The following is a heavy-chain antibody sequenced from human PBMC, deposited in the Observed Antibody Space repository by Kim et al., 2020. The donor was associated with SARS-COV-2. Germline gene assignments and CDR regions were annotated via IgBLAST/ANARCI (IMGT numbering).Heavy chain of an antibody. CDR2: IIPIFGTA. V-gene: IGHV1-69*13. CDR1: GGTFSSYA. Sequence: SVKVSCKASGGTFSSYAISWVRQAPGQGLEWMGGIIPIFGTANYAQKFQGRVTITADESTSTAYMELSSLRSEDTAVYYCARVAYSSGSYYYYGMDVWGQGTTVTVSS. D-gene: IGHD6-19*01. J-gene: IGHJ6*02. CDR3: ARVAYSSGSYYYYGMDV.